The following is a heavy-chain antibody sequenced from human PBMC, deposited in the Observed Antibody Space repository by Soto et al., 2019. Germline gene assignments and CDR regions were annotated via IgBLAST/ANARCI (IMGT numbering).Heavy chain of an antibody. D-gene: IGHD2-21*01. Sequence: PSETLSLTCAVSGGSISSSSNYWSWIRQSPGKGLEWIGSIYYSGNIHYNPSLKSRVTISVDTSKNHFSLKLSSVTAADTAVYYCARLLYSTPHAPLGYWGQGTLVTVS. CDR3: ARLLYSTPHAPLGY. V-gene: IGHV4-39*02. CDR2: IYYSGNI. CDR1: GGSISSSSNY. J-gene: IGHJ4*02.